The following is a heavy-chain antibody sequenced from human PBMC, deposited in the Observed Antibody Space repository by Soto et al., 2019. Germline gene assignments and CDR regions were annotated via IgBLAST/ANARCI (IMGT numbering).Heavy chain of an antibody. Sequence: QVQLQESGPELVKPSQTLSLTCTVSGGSISSGDYYWSWIRQPPGKGLEWIGYIYYSGSTYYNPSLKSRVTISVDTSKNLFSLKLSSVTAADTAVYYCARVGLLSNYAFDIWGQGTMVTVSS. CDR2: IYYSGST. CDR1: GGSISSGDYY. D-gene: IGHD3-16*01. CDR3: ARVGLLSNYAFDI. J-gene: IGHJ3*02. V-gene: IGHV4-30-4*01.